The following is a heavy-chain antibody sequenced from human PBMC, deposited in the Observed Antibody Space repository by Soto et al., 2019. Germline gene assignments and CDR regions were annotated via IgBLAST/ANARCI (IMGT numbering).Heavy chain of an antibody. J-gene: IGHJ6*02. V-gene: IGHV3-23*01. CDR2: ISGSGGST. D-gene: IGHD6-19*01. Sequence: TGGSLRLSCAASGFTFSSYAMSWVRQAPGKGLEWVSAISGSGGSTYYADSVKGRFTISRDNSKNTLYLQMNSLRAEDTAVYYCAKGTIAVAGSHYYGMDVWGQGTTVTVSS. CDR3: AKGTIAVAGSHYYGMDV. CDR1: GFTFSSYA.